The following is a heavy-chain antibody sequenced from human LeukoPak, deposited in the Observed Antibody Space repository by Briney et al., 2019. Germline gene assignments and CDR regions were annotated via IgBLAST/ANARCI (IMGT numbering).Heavy chain of an antibody. Sequence: ASVKVSCKASGGTFSSYAISWVRQAPGQGLEWMGGIIPIFGTANYAQKFQGRVTMTRDTSTSTVYMELSSLRSEDTAVYYCARDGVLYCSTTSCYMDVWGQGTTVTVSS. J-gene: IGHJ6*03. CDR3: ARDGVLYCSTTSCYMDV. D-gene: IGHD2-2*01. V-gene: IGHV1-69*05. CDR2: IIPIFGTA. CDR1: GGTFSSYA.